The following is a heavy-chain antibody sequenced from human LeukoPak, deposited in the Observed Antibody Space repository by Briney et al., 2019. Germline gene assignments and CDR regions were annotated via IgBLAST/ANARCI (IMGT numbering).Heavy chain of an antibody. Sequence: PGGSLRLSCAASGFTFSDYYMSWIRQAPGKGLEWVSYISSSGSTISYADSVKGRFTISRDNAKNSLYLQMNSLRAEDTAVYYCASGYYYDSSGFQSHAFDIWGQGTMVTVSS. CDR1: GFTFSDYY. CDR3: ASGYYYDSSGFQSHAFDI. CDR2: ISSSGSTI. D-gene: IGHD3-22*01. V-gene: IGHV3-11*04. J-gene: IGHJ3*02.